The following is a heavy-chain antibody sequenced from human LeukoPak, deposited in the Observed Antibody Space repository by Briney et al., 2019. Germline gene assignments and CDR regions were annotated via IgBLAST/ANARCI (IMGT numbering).Heavy chain of an antibody. Sequence: PGRSLRLSCAASGFTFDDYAMHWVRQAPGKGLEWVSGISWNSGSIGYADSVKGRFTISRDNAKNSLYLQMNSLRAEDTAVYYCARDTRDYFDYWGQGTLVTVSS. J-gene: IGHJ4*02. CDR3: ARDTRDYFDY. CDR2: ISWNSGSI. CDR1: GFTFDDYA. V-gene: IGHV3-9*01.